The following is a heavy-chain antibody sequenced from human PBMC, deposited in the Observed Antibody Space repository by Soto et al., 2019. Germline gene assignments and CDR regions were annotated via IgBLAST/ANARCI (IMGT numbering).Heavy chain of an antibody. CDR2: ISGHNGNP. CDR3: ARVHVVGGVITHERGFDC. CDR1: GYTFTTFG. J-gene: IGHJ4*02. Sequence: QVQLVQSGAEVRKPGASVMVSCKASGYTFTTFGINWVRQAPGQGVEWMGWISGHNGNPKYAQKFQGRVTMTTDASTSTAHMELRSLGSDDTAVYYGARVHVVGGVITHERGFDCWGQGTLVTVSS. V-gene: IGHV1-18*01. D-gene: IGHD3-10*01.